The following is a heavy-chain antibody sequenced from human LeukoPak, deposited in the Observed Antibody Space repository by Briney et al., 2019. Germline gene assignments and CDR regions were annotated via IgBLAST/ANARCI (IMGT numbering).Heavy chain of an antibody. V-gene: IGHV4-34*01. CDR2: INHSGST. D-gene: IGHD6-19*01. CDR3: ARGGRSSGWRGRGYYFAY. Sequence: SETLSLTFAVYGGSFSGYYWSWIRQPPRKGLEWNGEINHSGSTNYNPSPKSRVTISVDTSKNQFSLKLSSVPAADTAVYYCARGGRSSGWRGRGYYFAYWGQGTLVTVYS. J-gene: IGHJ4*02. CDR1: GGSFSGYY.